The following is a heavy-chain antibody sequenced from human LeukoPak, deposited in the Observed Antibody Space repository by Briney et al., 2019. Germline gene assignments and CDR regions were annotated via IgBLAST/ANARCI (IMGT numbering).Heavy chain of an antibody. D-gene: IGHD6-19*01. CDR1: GGSISSYY. CDR2: IYYSGST. Sequence: PSETLSLPCTVSGGSISSYYWSWIRPPPGKGLEGIGSIYYSGSTNYNPSLKSRVTISVDTSKIQFSLKLSSVTAADTAVYYCARQDSSGWGHAFDIWGQGTMGTVS. V-gene: IGHV4-59*08. J-gene: IGHJ3*02. CDR3: ARQDSSGWGHAFDI.